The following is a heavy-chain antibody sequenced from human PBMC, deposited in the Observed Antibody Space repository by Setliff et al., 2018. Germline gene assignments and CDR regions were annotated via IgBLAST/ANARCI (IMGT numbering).Heavy chain of an antibody. D-gene: IGHD2-2*01. J-gene: IGHJ3*01. V-gene: IGHV5-51*01. CDR3: TRHEDRNKCTSSSCYRENDAFDV. Sequence: PGASLKISCKASGYIFTNYWIGWVRQMPGKGLEWMGVIYPGDSDTRYSPSFQGQVTISADKSINTAYLQWSSLKASDAAIYYCTRHEDRNKCTSSSCYRENDAFDVWGKGQWSPSPQ. CDR1: GYIFTNYW. CDR2: IYPGDSDT.